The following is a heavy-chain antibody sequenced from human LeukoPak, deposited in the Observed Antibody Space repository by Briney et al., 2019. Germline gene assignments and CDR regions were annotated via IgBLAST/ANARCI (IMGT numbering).Heavy chain of an antibody. D-gene: IGHD3-9*01. Sequence: GASVKVSCKASGYTFTSYGISWVRQAPGQGLEWMGWISAYNGNTNYAQKLQGRVTMTTDTSTSTAYMELRSLRSDDTAVYYCARTSGRYFDWLLNSGEQLLDVWGKGTTVTISS. CDR2: ISAYNGNT. V-gene: IGHV1-18*01. CDR1: GYTFTSYG. J-gene: IGHJ6*04. CDR3: ARTSGRYFDWLLNSGEQLLDV.